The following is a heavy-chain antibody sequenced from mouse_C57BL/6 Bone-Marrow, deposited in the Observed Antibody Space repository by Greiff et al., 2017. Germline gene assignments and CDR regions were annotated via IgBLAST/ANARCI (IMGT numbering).Heavy chain of an antibody. J-gene: IGHJ4*01. CDR1: GYTFTSYG. V-gene: IGHV1-81*01. Sequence: ESGAELARPGASVKLSCKASGYTFTSYGISWVKQRTGQGLEWIGEIYPRSGNTYYNEKFKGKATLTADKYSSTAYMELRSLTSEDSAVYFCARQLRLRRKGAMDYWGQGTSVTVSS. CDR2: IYPRSGNT. CDR3: ARQLRLRRKGAMDY. D-gene: IGHD3-2*02.